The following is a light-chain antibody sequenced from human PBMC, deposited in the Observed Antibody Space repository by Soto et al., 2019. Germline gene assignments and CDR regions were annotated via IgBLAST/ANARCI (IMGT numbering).Light chain of an antibody. J-gene: IGKJ3*01. CDR1: QSVRSSY. Sequence: EIVLTQSPGTLSLSPGERATLSCMASQSVRSSYLAWYQQKPGQPPRLLIYGASSRATGIPDRFSGSGSGTVFTLTISRLEHEDFAVYYCQQYGWGFTVGPGTKVDIK. V-gene: IGKV3-20*01. CDR3: QQYGWGFT. CDR2: GAS.